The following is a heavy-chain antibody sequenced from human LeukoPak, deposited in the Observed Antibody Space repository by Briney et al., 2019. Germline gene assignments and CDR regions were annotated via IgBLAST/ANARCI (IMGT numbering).Heavy chain of an antibody. V-gene: IGHV3-48*02. J-gene: IGHJ4*02. CDR2: ISSSSSTI. CDR1: GFTFSSYS. Sequence: GGSLRLSCAASGFTFSSYSMNWVRQAPGKGLEWVSYISSSSSTIYYADSVKGRFTISRDNDKNSLSLQMNSLRDEDTAVYYCARDRGYSNYYDYWGQGTLVTVSS. D-gene: IGHD5-12*01. CDR3: ARDRGYSNYYDY.